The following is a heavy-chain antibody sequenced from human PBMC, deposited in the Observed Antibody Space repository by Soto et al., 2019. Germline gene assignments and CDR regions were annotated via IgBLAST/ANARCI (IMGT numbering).Heavy chain of an antibody. Sequence: PGGSLRLSCAASGITVSGDYITWVRQAPGKGLEWVSVIFSGDNTYYSDSVKGRFTISRDNSKNTVYLQMNRLRGDDTAVYFCATGLTLPVRPSFDTWGQGTLVTVSS. CDR2: IFSGDNT. CDR1: GITVSGDY. V-gene: IGHV3-53*01. D-gene: IGHD2-21*02. CDR3: ATGLTLPVRPSFDT. J-gene: IGHJ5*02.